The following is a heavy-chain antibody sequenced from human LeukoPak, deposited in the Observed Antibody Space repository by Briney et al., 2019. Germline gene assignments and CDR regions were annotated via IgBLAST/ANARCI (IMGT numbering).Heavy chain of an antibody. Sequence: PSETLSLTCAVYGGSFSGYDWSWIRQPPGKGLEWIGEMNHSGSTNYNPSLKGRVTISVDTSKNQFSLKLSSVTAADTGVYYCARVDGDYFGWSDPWGQGTLVTVSS. J-gene: IGHJ5*02. CDR3: ARVDGDYFGWSDP. D-gene: IGHD4-17*01. CDR1: GGSFSGYD. V-gene: IGHV4-34*01. CDR2: MNHSGST.